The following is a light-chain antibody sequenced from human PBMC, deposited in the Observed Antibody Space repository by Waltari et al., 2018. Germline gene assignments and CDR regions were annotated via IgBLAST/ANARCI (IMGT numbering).Light chain of an antibody. J-gene: IGKJ3*01. V-gene: IGKV3-15*01. Sequence: EIVMTQSPATLSVSSGERATLSCRACQSVRSNLAWYQQKPGQAPRLLIYGASTRATGIPARFSGSGSGTDFTLTISSLQSEDFAVYYCQQYNNWPPVFTFGPGTKVDIK. CDR3: QQYNNWPPVFT. CDR1: QSVRSN. CDR2: GAS.